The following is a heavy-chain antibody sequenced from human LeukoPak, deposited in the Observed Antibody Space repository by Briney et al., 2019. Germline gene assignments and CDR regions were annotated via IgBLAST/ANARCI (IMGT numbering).Heavy chain of an antibody. CDR3: ARGGSGSYDEAFDI. CDR1: GGSISSGDYY. Sequence: SQTLSLTCTVYGGSISSGDYYWSWIRQPPGKGLEWIGDIYYSGSTYYNPSLKSRVTISVDTSKNQFSLKLSSVTAADTAVYYCARGGSGSYDEAFDIWGQGTMVTVSS. CDR2: IYYSGST. D-gene: IGHD1-26*01. J-gene: IGHJ3*02. V-gene: IGHV4-30-4*01.